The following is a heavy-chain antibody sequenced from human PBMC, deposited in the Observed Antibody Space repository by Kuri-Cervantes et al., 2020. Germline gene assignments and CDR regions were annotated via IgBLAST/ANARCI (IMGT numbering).Heavy chain of an antibody. J-gene: IGHJ2*01. Sequence: GESLKISCAASGFTFSSYGMHWVRQASGKGLEWLGRIRGKAYNSATAYAASVTGRFTISRDDSRNSAYLQMNNLITEDTAVYYCTRPTSDTSGRDWYLDLWGRGTLVTVSS. CDR2: IRGKAYNSAT. V-gene: IGHV3-73*01. D-gene: IGHD3-22*01. CDR1: GFTFSSYG. CDR3: TRPTSDTSGRDWYLDL.